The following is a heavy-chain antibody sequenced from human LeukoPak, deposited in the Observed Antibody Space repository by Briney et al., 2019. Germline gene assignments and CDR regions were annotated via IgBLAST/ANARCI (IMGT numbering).Heavy chain of an antibody. CDR2: ISSSGSSI. CDR3: AKRVQGAYCGGDCYFDY. D-gene: IGHD2-21*02. V-gene: IGHV3-48*03. Sequence: GGPLRLSCAASGLSFSSYEMNWLRQAPGKGLEGISYISSSGSSISYTDSVKGRFTISRDNPKNTLYLQMGSLRAEDTAVYYCAKRVQGAYCGGDCYFDYWGQGTLVTVSS. J-gene: IGHJ4*02. CDR1: GLSFSSYE.